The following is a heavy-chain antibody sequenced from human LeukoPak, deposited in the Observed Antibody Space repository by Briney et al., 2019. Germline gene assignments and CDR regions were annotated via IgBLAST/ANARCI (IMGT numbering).Heavy chain of an antibody. V-gene: IGHV3-9*01. Sequence: GGSLRLSCAASGFTFDDYAMHWVRQVSGKGLERVSGISWNSGSIDYADSVKGRFTISRDNAKNSLYLQMNSLRAEDTALYYCAKSKVVTTIPYYFDCWGQGTLVTVSS. J-gene: IGHJ4*02. CDR2: ISWNSGSI. D-gene: IGHD2-21*02. CDR1: GFTFDDYA. CDR3: AKSKVVTTIPYYFDC.